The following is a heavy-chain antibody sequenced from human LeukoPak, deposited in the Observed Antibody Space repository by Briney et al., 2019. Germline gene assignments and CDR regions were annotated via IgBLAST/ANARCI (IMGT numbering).Heavy chain of an antibody. V-gene: IGHV4-34*01. CDR1: GGSFSGYY. Sequence: SETLSLTCAVYGGSFSGYYWSWIRQPPGKGLEWIGEINHSGSTNYNPSLKSRVTMSVDTSKNQFSLKLSSVTAADTAVYYCARGYIMTTPYNWFDPWGQGTLVTVSS. CDR3: ARGYIMTTPYNWFDP. CDR2: INHSGST. J-gene: IGHJ5*02. D-gene: IGHD4-17*01.